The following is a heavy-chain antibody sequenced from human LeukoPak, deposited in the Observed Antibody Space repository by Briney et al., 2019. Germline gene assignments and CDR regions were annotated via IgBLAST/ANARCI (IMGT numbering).Heavy chain of an antibody. CDR1: GGSVSSASYY. D-gene: IGHD3-10*01. V-gene: IGHV4-61*09. CDR2: IYPSGTI. Sequence: SETLSLTCSVSGGSVSSASYYWSWIRQPAGTGLEWIGHIYPSGTINYNPSLKSRVTISIDTSKNQFSLILRSVTAADTALYCARVLTMVRGVIITDWFDPWGQGTLVTVSS. CDR3: ARVLTMVRGVIITDWFDP. J-gene: IGHJ5*02.